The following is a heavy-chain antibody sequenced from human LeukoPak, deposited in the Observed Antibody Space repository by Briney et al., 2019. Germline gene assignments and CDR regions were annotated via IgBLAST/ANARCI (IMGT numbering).Heavy chain of an antibody. Sequence: GGSLRLSCTASGFTFGDYAMSWFRQAPGKGLEWVGLIRSKAYGGTTEYAAPVKGRFTISRDDSKSIAYLQMNSLKTEDTAAYYCTRDGPGPFDYWGQGTLVTVSS. J-gene: IGHJ4*02. CDR3: TRDGPGPFDY. V-gene: IGHV3-49*03. CDR1: GFTFGDYA. CDR2: IRSKAYGGTT.